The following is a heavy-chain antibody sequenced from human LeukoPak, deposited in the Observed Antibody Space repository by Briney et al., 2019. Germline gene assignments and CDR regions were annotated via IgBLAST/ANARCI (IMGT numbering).Heavy chain of an antibody. CDR2: ISSSSSYI. CDR3: ARQGLLWFGEPLDY. CDR1: GFTFSSYS. J-gene: IGHJ4*02. Sequence: PGGSLRLSCAASGFTFSSYSMNWVRQAPGKGLEWVSSISSSSSYIYYADSVKGRFTISRDNAKNSLYLQMNSRRAEDTAVYYCARQGLLWFGEPLDYWGQGTLVTVSS. V-gene: IGHV3-21*01. D-gene: IGHD3-10*01.